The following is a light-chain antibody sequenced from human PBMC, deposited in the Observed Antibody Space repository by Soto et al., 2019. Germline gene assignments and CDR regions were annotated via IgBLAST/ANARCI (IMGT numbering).Light chain of an antibody. J-gene: IGLJ1*01. V-gene: IGLV1-51*01. CDR2: DNN. Sequence: QSVLTQPPSVSAAPGQRVTISCSGSISNIGNNYVSWYQHLPGKAPELLIYDNNQRPSGIPGRFSGSKSGTSATLGITGLQTGDDADYYCGTWDSSLSVYVFGTGTKVTVL. CDR1: ISNIGNNY. CDR3: GTWDSSLSVYV.